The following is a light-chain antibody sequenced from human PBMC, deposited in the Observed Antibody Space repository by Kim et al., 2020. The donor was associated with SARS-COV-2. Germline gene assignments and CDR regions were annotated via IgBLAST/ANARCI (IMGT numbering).Light chain of an antibody. J-gene: IGLJ2*01. Sequence: SITGSCTGTISDIGAYNYVSWYQHHPCKAPKLMIYEVTDRPAGVSNRFSGSKSGNTASLTISGLQADDEADYYCTSYTNSGAFVLFGGGTQLTVL. CDR3: TSYTNSGAFVL. V-gene: IGLV2-14*01. CDR2: EVT. CDR1: ISDIGAYNY.